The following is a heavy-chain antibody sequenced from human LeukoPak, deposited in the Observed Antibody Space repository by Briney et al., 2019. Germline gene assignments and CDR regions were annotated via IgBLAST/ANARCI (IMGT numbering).Heavy chain of an antibody. V-gene: IGHV3-11*04. CDR2: ITSSGSTI. CDR1: GFTFSDYY. J-gene: IGHJ4*02. D-gene: IGHD6-13*01. Sequence: GGSLRLSCAASGFTFSDYYMSWIRQAPGKGLEWVSYITSSGSTIYYADSVKGRFTISRDSAKNSLYLQMNSLRAEDTAVYYCARFIAAPYYFDYWGRGTLVTASS. CDR3: ARFIAAPYYFDY.